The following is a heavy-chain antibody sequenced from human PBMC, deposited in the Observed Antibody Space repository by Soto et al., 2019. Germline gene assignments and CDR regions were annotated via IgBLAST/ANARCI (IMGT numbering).Heavy chain of an antibody. V-gene: IGHV3-30*18. CDR1: LFTFSSYG. Sequence: WSLRLSCGDSLFTFSSYGMHWVRQAPGKGLEWVAVISYDGSNKYYADSVKGRFTISRDNSKNTLYLQMNSLRAEDTAVYYCAKDLGELAEAGIFDDWGQGTLVTVSS. CDR2: ISYDGSNK. D-gene: IGHD6-13*01. J-gene: IGHJ4*02. CDR3: AKDLGELAEAGIFDD.